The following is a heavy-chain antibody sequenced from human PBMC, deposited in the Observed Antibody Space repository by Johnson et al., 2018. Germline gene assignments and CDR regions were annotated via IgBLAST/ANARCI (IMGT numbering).Heavy chain of an antibody. CDR3: AKERRGILWLGNFDY. CDR2: IWYDGSNK. Sequence: VQLVESGGGVVQPGRSRRLSCAASGFTFSSYGMHWVRQAPGKGLEWVAVIWYDGSNKYYADPVKGRFTISRDNSKNTVYLQMNSLRGEDTAVYYCAKERRGILWLGNFDYWGPGTLVTVSS. V-gene: IGHV3-33*06. CDR1: GFTFSSYG. J-gene: IGHJ4*02. D-gene: IGHD5-12*01.